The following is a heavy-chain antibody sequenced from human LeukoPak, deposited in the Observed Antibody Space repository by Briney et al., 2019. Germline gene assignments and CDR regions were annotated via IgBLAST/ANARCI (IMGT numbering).Heavy chain of an antibody. Sequence: GGSLRLSCAASGFTFSSYGLHWVRQAPGRGLEWVAFIRYDGNNKYYADSVKGRFTISRDNPKNTLYLQMNSLRTEDTAVYYCAKGTVGAYEIDYWGQGTLVTVSS. CDR2: IRYDGNNK. J-gene: IGHJ4*02. D-gene: IGHD1-26*01. CDR1: GFTFSSYG. V-gene: IGHV3-30*02. CDR3: AKGTVGAYEIDY.